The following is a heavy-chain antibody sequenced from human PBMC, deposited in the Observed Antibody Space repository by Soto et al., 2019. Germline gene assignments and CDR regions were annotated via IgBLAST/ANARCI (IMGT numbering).Heavy chain of an antibody. V-gene: IGHV4-4*07. Sequence: LSLTCTFSGGSISSYYWSWIRQPAGKGLEWIGRIYTSGSTNYNPSLKSPVTMSVDTSKNQFSLKLRSVTAEDAAVDYCARDHSALFGVVTKDNYYYYYGMDVWGQGTTVTVSS. D-gene: IGHD3-3*01. CDR2: IYTSGST. CDR3: ARDHSALFGVVTKDNYYYYYGMDV. CDR1: GGSISSYY. J-gene: IGHJ6*02.